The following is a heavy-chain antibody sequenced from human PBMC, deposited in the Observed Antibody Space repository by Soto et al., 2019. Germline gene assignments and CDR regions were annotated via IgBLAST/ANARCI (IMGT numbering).Heavy chain of an antibody. CDR2: ISSSSSTI. J-gene: IGHJ3*02. V-gene: IGHV3-48*02. D-gene: IGHD3-22*01. CDR3: ARGDYYDTSGPFSDAFDI. CDR1: GFTFSSYS. Sequence: PGGSLRLSCAASGFTFSSYSMNWVRQAPGKGLEWVSYISSSSSTIYYADSVKGRFTISRDNAKNSLYLQMNSLRDEDTAVYYCARGDYYDTSGPFSDAFDIWGQGTTVTVSS.